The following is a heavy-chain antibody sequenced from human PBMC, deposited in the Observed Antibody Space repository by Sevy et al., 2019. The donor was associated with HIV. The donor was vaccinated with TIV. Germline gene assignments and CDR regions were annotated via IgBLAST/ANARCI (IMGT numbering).Heavy chain of an antibody. J-gene: IGHJ6*02. CDR2: IHSGGKI. CDR1: GFSVSSNY. D-gene: IGHD2-15*01. V-gene: IGHV3-53*01. Sequence: GGSLRLSCAASGFSVSSNYMSWVRQAPGKGPEWVSVIHSGGKISYAGSVQGRFTISRDNSKNTLNLQMNSLRAEDTAVYYCAREDIVLGEENYHGIDVWGQETRVTVS. CDR3: AREDIVLGEENYHGIDV.